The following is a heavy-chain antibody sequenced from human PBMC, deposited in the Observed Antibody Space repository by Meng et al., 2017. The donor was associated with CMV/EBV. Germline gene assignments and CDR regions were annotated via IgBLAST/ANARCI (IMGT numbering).Heavy chain of an antibody. CDR2: INWNGGST. CDR1: GFTFDDYG. CDR3: AREDVVVPAANETFYYYGMDV. D-gene: IGHD2-2*01. V-gene: IGHV3-20*04. J-gene: IGHJ6*02. Sequence: ETLSLTCAASGFTFDDYGMSWVRQAPGKGLEWVSGINWNGGSTGYADSVKGRFTISRDNAKNSLYLQMNSLRAEDTALYYCAREDVVVPAANETFYYYGMDVWGQGTTVTVSS.